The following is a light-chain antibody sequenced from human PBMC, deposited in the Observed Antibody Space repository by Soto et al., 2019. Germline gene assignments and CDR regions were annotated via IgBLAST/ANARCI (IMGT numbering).Light chain of an antibody. V-gene: IGKV1-5*03. CDR2: KAS. Sequence: DIQMTQSPSTLSGSVGDRVTIICRASQTISSWLAWYQQKPGKAPKLLIYKASTLKSGVPSRFSGSGSGTEFTLTISSLQPDDFATYYCQQYMSYSFGQGTKVAIK. J-gene: IGKJ1*01. CDR3: QQYMSYS. CDR1: QTISSW.